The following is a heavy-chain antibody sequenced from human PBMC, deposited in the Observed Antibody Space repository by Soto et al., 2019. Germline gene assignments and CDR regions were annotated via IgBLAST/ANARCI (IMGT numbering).Heavy chain of an antibody. D-gene: IGHD3-3*01. CDR2: ISYDGSNK. J-gene: IGHJ4*02. CDR1: GFTFSSYG. CDR3: AKDRTYYDLWSGYLVDDY. Sequence: QVQLVESGGGVVQPGRSLRLSCAASGFTFSSYGMNWVRQAPGKGLEWVAVISYDGSNKYYADSVKGRFTISRDNSKNTLYLQMNSLRAEDTAVYYCAKDRTYYDLWSGYLVDDYWGQGTLVTVSS. V-gene: IGHV3-30*18.